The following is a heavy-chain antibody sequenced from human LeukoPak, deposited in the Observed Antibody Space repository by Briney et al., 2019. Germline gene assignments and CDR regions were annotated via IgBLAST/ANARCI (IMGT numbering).Heavy chain of an antibody. CDR2: IRYDGSNK. CDR3: AKDRQWLGSFDY. CDR1: GFTFSSYG. J-gene: IGHJ4*02. D-gene: IGHD6-19*01. Sequence: GGSLRLSCAASGFTFSSYGMHWVRQAPGKGLEWAAFIRYDGSNKYYADSVKGRLTISRDNSKNTLYLQMNSLRAEDTAVYYCAKDRQWLGSFDYWGQGTLVTVSS. V-gene: IGHV3-30*02.